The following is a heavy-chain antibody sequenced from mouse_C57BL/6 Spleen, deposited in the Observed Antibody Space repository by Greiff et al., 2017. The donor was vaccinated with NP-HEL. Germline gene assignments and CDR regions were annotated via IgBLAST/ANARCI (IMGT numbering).Heavy chain of an antibody. CDR2: ISSGGDYI. V-gene: IGHV5-9-1*02. D-gene: IGHD2-5*01. Sequence: EVMLVESGEGLVKPGGSLKLSCAASGFTFSSYAMSWVRQTPEKRLEWVAYISSGGDYIYYADTVKGRFTISRDNARNTLYLQMSSLKSEDTAMYYCTRGPYSNYEENYAMDYWGQGTSVTVSS. CDR1: GFTFSSYA. J-gene: IGHJ4*01. CDR3: TRGPYSNYEENYAMDY.